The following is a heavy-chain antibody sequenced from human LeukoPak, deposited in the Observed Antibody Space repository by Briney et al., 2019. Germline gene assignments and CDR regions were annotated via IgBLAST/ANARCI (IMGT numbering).Heavy chain of an antibody. V-gene: IGHV3-33*01. Sequence: PGGSLRLSCAASGFTFSSYGMHWVRQAPGKGLEWVAVIWYDGSNKYYADSVKGRFTISRDNSKNTLYLQMNSLRAEDTAVHYCARDLDYYDSSGYPNWFDPWGQGTLVTVSS. D-gene: IGHD3-22*01. CDR1: GFTFSSYG. CDR3: ARDLDYYDSSGYPNWFDP. CDR2: IWYDGSNK. J-gene: IGHJ5*02.